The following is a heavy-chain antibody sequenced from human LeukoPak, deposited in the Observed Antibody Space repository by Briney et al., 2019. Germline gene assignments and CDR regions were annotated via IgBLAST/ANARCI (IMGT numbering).Heavy chain of an antibody. J-gene: IGHJ4*02. Sequence: SETLSLTCAVYGGSFNGYYWSWIRQPPGKGLEWIGEINHSGSTNYNPSLKSRVTISVDTSKNQFSLKLSSVTAADTAVYYCARENPMVRGVIITILFDYWGQGTLVTVSS. CDR1: GGSFNGYY. CDR2: INHSGST. D-gene: IGHD3-10*01. CDR3: ARENPMVRGVIITILFDY. V-gene: IGHV4-34*01.